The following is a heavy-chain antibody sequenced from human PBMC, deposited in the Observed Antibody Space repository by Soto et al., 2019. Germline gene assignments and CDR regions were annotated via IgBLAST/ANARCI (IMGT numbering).Heavy chain of an antibody. V-gene: IGHV5-10-1*01. CDR2: IDPGDSYS. J-gene: IGHJ6*02. Sequence: PGESLKISCKGSGYSFTSYWITWVRQMPGKGLEWMGRIDPGDSYSNYSPSFQGHVTISADKSISTAYLQWSSLKASDTAMYYCARLKWCSGGTCLAYGMDVWGQGTTVTAP. CDR1: GYSFTSYW. D-gene: IGHD2-15*01. CDR3: ARLKWCSGGTCLAYGMDV.